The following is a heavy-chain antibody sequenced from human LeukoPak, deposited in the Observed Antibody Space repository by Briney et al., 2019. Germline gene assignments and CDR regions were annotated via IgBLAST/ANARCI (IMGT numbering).Heavy chain of an antibody. CDR3: ARHKGGILIDY. V-gene: IGHV4-38-2*02. Sequence: PSETLSLTCTVSGYSISSGYYWGWIRQPPGKGLEWIGSIYYSGSTYYNPSLKSRVTISVDTSKNQFSLKLSSVTAADTAVYYCARHKGGILIDYWGQGTLVTVSS. J-gene: IGHJ4*02. D-gene: IGHD3-3*02. CDR1: GYSISSGYY. CDR2: IYYSGST.